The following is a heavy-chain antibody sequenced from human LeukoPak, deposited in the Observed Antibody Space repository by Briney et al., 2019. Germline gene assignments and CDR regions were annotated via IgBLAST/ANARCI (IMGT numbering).Heavy chain of an antibody. D-gene: IGHD3-10*01. CDR2: IIPIFGTA. CDR1: GGTFSSYA. J-gene: IGHJ6*03. CDR3: ARDLGERDHENYYYYYMDV. V-gene: IGHV1-69*13. Sequence: GASVKVSCKASGGTFSSYAISWVRQAPGQGLEWMGGIIPIFGTANYAQKFQGRVTITADESTSTAYMELSSLRSEDTAVYYCARDLGERDHENYYYYYMDVWGKGTTVTVSS.